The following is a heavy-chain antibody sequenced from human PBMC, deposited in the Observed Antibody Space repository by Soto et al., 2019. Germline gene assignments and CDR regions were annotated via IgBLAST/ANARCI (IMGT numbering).Heavy chain of an antibody. Sequence: QVQLVQSGAEVKKPGYSVKVSCKASGGTFNTYGFSWLRQAPGQGLEWMGVIIPIFGTPKYAQKFQGRVTITADESTSTVYMDLTSLRSEDTAMYYCARDNYDFYWFDHWAQGTLVTVSS. V-gene: IGHV1-69*01. CDR2: IIPIFGTP. J-gene: IGHJ5*02. CDR3: ARDNYDFYWFDH. D-gene: IGHD3-3*01. CDR1: GGTFNTYG.